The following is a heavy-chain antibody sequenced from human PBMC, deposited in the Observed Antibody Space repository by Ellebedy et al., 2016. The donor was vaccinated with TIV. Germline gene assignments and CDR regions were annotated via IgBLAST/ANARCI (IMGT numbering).Heavy chain of an antibody. CDR1: GYTFTSYG. V-gene: IGHV1-18*01. Sequence: AASVKVSCKASGYTFTSYGINWVRQAPGQGLEWMGWISGYTGNTNYAQKLQGRVTMTRDTSTSTAYMELRRLRSDDTAVNYCARAPHSSMITFGGVSALFDYWGQGTLVTVSS. J-gene: IGHJ4*02. CDR3: ARAPHSSMITFGGVSALFDY. CDR2: ISGYTGNT. D-gene: IGHD3-16*01.